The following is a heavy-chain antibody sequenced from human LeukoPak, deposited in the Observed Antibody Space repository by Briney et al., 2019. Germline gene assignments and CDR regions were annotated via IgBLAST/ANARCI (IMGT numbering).Heavy chain of an antibody. CDR3: ARDLEGSGSYVYYYYGMDV. J-gene: IGHJ6*02. CDR2: INHSGST. CDR1: GGSFSGYY. V-gene: IGHV4-34*01. D-gene: IGHD3-10*01. Sequence: SETLSLTCAVYGGSFSGYYWSWIRQPPGKGPEWIGEINHSGSTNYNPSLKSRVTISVDTSKNQFSLKLSSVTAADTAVYYCARDLEGSGSYVYYYYGMDVWGQGTTVTVSS.